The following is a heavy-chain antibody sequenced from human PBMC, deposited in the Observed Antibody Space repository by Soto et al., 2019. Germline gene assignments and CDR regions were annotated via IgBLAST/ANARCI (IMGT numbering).Heavy chain of an antibody. CDR3: ARDRDTFGGVIVPSDFDY. CDR2: ISAYNGNT. D-gene: IGHD3-16*02. Sequence: EASVKVSCKASGYTFTSYGISWVRQAPGQGLEWMGWISAYNGNTNYAQKLQGRVTMTTDTSTSTAYMELRSLRSDDTAVYYCARDRDTFGGVIVPSDFDYWGQGTLVTVSS. J-gene: IGHJ4*02. CDR1: GYTFTSYG. V-gene: IGHV1-18*01.